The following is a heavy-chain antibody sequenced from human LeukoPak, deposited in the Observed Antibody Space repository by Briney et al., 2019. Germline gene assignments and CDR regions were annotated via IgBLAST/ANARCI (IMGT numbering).Heavy chain of an antibody. J-gene: IGHJ6*02. CDR1: GGSISSYY. D-gene: IGHD2-15*01. CDR3: AREVVVAIPSAYYYYGMDV. V-gene: IGHV4-59*01. Sequence: SETLSLTSTVSGGSISSYYWSWIRQPPGKGLEWIGYIYYSGSTNYNPSLKSRVTISVDTSKNQFSLKLSSVTAADTAVYYCAREVVVAIPSAYYYYGMDVWGQGTTVTVSS. CDR2: IYYSGST.